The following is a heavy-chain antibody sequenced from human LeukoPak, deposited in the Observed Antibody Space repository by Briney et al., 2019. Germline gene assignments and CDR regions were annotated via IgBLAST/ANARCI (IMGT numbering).Heavy chain of an antibody. D-gene: IGHD3-9*01. CDR3: ARGAFYDILTGAHFDS. J-gene: IGHJ4*02. CDR1: GFTFSAHA. CDR2: ISSSGHST. Sequence: GGSLRLSCAASGFTFSAHAMHWVRQAPGKGLEYVSGISSSGHSTYYASFVRGRFTLSRDNSKNTVFLQMDSLRGDDVAVYYCARGAFYDILTGAHFDSWGQGTLVTVSS. V-gene: IGHV3-64*01.